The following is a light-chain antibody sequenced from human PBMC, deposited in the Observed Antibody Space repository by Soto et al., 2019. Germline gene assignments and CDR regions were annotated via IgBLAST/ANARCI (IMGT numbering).Light chain of an antibody. V-gene: IGLV2-14*01. CDR2: DVT. Sequence: QSALTQPASVSGSPGQSITISCTGTSSDVGSYNYVSWYQQHPVKAPKLMIYDVTNRPSGVSDRFSGSKSGNTASLTISGLQAGEGAVCYCTSYTSSSPLYVFGTGTRVTAL. CDR1: SSDVGSYNY. CDR3: TSYTSSSPLYV. J-gene: IGLJ1*01.